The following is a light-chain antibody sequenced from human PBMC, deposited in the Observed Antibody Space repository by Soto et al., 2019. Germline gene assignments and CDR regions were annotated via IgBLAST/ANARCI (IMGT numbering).Light chain of an antibody. Sequence: DIQMTQSPSTLSASVGDRVTITCRASQSISSWLAWYQQKPGKAPKLLIYKASSLESGVPSRFSGSGSGTEVNLTISSLQPDVFATEYYQQYNSYSGTFGQGTKVEIK. J-gene: IGKJ1*01. V-gene: IGKV1-5*03. CDR2: KAS. CDR1: QSISSW. CDR3: QQYNSYSGT.